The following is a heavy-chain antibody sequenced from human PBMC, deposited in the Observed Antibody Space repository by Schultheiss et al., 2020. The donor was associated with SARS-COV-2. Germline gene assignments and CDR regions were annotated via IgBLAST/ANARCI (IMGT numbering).Heavy chain of an antibody. Sequence: SETLSLTCTVSGGSISSSSYYWGWIRQPPGKGLEWIGSIYYSGSTYYNPSLKSRVTISVDTSKNQFSLKLSSVTAADTAVYYCARGPAARAFDYWGQGTLVTVSS. CDR1: GGSISSSSYY. CDR2: IYYSGST. V-gene: IGHV4-39*07. D-gene: IGHD6-6*01. CDR3: ARGPAARAFDY. J-gene: IGHJ4*02.